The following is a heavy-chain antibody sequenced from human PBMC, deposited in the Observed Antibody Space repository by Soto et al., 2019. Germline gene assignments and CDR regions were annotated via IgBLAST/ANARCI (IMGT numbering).Heavy chain of an antibody. CDR1: GGSISSSNW. D-gene: IGHD2-2*01. CDR2: IYHSGST. J-gene: IGHJ6*02. Sequence: QVQLQESGPGLVKPSGTLFLTCAVSGGSISSSNWWSWVRQPPGKGLEWIGEIYHSGSTNYNPSLKSRVTISVDKSKNQFSLKLSSVTAADTAVYYCARRNCSSTSCYIHYYYYGMDVWGQGTTVTVSS. V-gene: IGHV4-4*02. CDR3: ARRNCSSTSCYIHYYYYGMDV.